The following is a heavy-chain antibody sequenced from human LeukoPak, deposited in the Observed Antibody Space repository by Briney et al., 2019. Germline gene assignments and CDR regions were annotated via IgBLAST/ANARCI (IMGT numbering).Heavy chain of an antibody. CDR1: GDTFSKYA. D-gene: IGHD6-13*01. CDR3: ARDGAAAGTKPPDYYYYMDV. Sequence: SVKVSCKASGDTFSKYAFNWVRQAPGQGFEWMGGIIPLYDKTKYAQKFQGRVKLSADESTSTAYMELSSLRSEDTAVYYCARDGAAAGTKPPDYYYYMDVRGKGTTVTVSS. V-gene: IGHV1-69*01. CDR2: IIPLYDKT. J-gene: IGHJ6*03.